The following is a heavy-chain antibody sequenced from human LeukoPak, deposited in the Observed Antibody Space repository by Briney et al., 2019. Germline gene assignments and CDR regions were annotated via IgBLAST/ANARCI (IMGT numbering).Heavy chain of an antibody. V-gene: IGHV3-64*04. Sequence: GGSLRLSCSASGFTFSSYAMHWVRQAPGKGLEYVSAISSNGGSTYYADSVKGRFTISRDNSKNTLYLQMNSLTAEDTAVYYCAKDSVPYYYGSGSYPDYWGQGTLVTVSS. J-gene: IGHJ4*02. CDR3: AKDSVPYYYGSGSYPDY. CDR1: GFTFSSYA. CDR2: ISSNGGST. D-gene: IGHD3-10*01.